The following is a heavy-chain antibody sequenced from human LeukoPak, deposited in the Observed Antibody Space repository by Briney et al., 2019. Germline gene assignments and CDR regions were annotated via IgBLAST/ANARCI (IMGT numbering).Heavy chain of an antibody. V-gene: IGHV4-59*01. CDR2: IYYSGST. CDR1: GGSISSYY. D-gene: IGHD3-10*01. CDR3: ARIYGSYSPDY. Sequence: PSETLSLTCSVSGGSISSYYWSWIRQPPGKGLGWIGYIYYSGSTNYNPSLKSRVTISLDTPKNQFSLKLSSVTAADTAIYYCARIYGSYSPDYWGQGTLVTVSS. J-gene: IGHJ4*02.